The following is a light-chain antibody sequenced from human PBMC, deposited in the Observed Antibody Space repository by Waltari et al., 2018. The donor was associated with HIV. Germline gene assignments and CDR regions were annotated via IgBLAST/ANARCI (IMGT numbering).Light chain of an antibody. CDR3: QVWDSGSEQVV. Sequence: SYILTQPPSVSVAPGKTAAITCRGSSVASKTVHWYQQRPGQAPIRVIYYNNYRPSGISERFSGSASGNTATLTINRVEAGDEADYYCQVWDSGSEQVVFAGGTKLTVL. V-gene: IGLV3-21*04. CDR1: SVASKT. CDR2: YNN. J-gene: IGLJ2*01.